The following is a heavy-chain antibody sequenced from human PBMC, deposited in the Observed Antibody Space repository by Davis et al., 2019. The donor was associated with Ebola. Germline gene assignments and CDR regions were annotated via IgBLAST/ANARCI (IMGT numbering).Heavy chain of an antibody. J-gene: IGHJ4*02. CDR3: ARGPSTGNSFTY. Sequence: LSLTCAASGFTFSIYWMSWVRQAPGKGLEWVANIKQDGSEKYYVDSLKGRFTISRDNAKNSLSLQMNGLRAEDTAFYYCARGPSTGNSFTYWGQGTLVTVSS. D-gene: IGHD4-23*01. V-gene: IGHV3-7*04. CDR2: IKQDGSEK. CDR1: GFTFSIYW.